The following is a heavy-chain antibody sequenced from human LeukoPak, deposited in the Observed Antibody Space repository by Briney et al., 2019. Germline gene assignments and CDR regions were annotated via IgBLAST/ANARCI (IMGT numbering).Heavy chain of an antibody. CDR1: GGSISSISYY. V-gene: IGHV4-39*01. J-gene: IGHJ3*02. D-gene: IGHD3-22*01. CDR2: ISYSAST. CDR3: ARVSGITMIVVVPEDGFDI. Sequence: SETLSLTCTVSGGSISSISYYWGWIRHPPGKGLEWIGSISYSASTYYNPSLKSRVTISVDTSKNQFSLKLSSVTAADTAVYYCARVSGITMIVVVPEDGFDIWGQGTMVTVSS.